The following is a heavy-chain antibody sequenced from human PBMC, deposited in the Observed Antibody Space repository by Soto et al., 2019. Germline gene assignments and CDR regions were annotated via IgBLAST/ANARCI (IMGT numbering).Heavy chain of an antibody. V-gene: IGHV4-59*08. D-gene: IGHD1-26*01. CDR2: IYYSGST. Sequence: QVQLQESGPGLVKPSETLSLTCTVSGGSISSYYWSWIRQPPGKGLEWIGYIYYSGSTNYNPSLKSRVTISVDTSKNQFSLKPSSVTAADTAVYYCARRWGYAFDIWGQGTMVTVSS. CDR3: ARRWGYAFDI. J-gene: IGHJ3*02. CDR1: GGSISSYY.